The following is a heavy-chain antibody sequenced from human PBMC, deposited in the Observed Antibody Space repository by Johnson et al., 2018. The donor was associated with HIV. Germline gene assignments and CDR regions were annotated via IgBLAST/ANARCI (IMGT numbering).Heavy chain of an antibody. V-gene: IGHV3-9*01. Sequence: VESGGGVVRPGGSLRLSCVASGFTFDDYAMHWVRQAPGEGVEWVSGINWRSGNIDYADSVKGRVTISIDNTKYSLYLQMNRLRPEDTALYYCARHFRGGHRGAFDIWGQGTMVTVSS. D-gene: IGHD3-10*01. J-gene: IGHJ3*02. CDR2: INWRSGNI. CDR1: GFTFDDYA. CDR3: ARHFRGGHRGAFDI.